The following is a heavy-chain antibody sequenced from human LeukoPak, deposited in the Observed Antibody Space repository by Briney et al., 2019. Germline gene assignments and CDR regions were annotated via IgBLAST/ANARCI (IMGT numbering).Heavy chain of an antibody. CDR1: GFTFSGYE. CDR2: ISNSDTTV. CDR3: ARVSRWFDP. Sequence: GGSLRLSCAASGFTFSGYEMNWVRQAPGKGLEWVSYISNSDTTVYYADSVKGRFTISRDNAKNMLYLQMNSLRAEDTAVYYCARVSRWFDPWGQGTLVTVSS. V-gene: IGHV3-48*03. J-gene: IGHJ5*02.